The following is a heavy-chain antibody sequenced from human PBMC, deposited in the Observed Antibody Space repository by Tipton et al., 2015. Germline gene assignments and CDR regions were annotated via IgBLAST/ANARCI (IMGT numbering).Heavy chain of an antibody. J-gene: IGHJ5*02. CDR1: GFSLSRYD. CDR3: ARGGLTAVGTPLDL. Sequence: SLRLSCAASGFSLSRYDIHWVRQATGKGLEWVSGIGIVGDTYYPGSVKDRFTIFRGNAKNSLHLQMNSLRAGDTAVYYCARGGLTAVGTPLDLWGQGTLVTVSS. V-gene: IGHV3-13*01. CDR2: IGIVGDT. D-gene: IGHD6-13*01.